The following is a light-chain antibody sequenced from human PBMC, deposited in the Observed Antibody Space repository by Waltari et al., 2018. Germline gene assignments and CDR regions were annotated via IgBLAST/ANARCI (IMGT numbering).Light chain of an antibody. CDR1: TSDIGRNF. CDR2: DTK. J-gene: IGLJ3*02. Sequence: QSVLTQPPSVSAAPGQKVTISCSGSTSDIGRNFVSWYQQFPGGAPKLIIQDTKERPPGIPDRFSGSKSGTSATLDITGLQTGDEADYYCGTWDSSLNVAMFGGGTRVTVL. CDR3: GTWDSSLNVAM. V-gene: IGLV1-51*01.